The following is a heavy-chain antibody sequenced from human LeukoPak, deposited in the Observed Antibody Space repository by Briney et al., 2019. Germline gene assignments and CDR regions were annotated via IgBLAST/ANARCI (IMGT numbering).Heavy chain of an antibody. J-gene: IGHJ5*02. D-gene: IGHD6-19*01. V-gene: IGHV4-4*08. CDR3: ARLQWLVRSWFDP. CDR2: IYPTGNTN. Sequence: SETLSLTCTVSGGSLGGYYWSWIRQTPGKGLEYIGYIYPTGNTNGNTNYNPSLKSRVTISVDTSKNQFSLNLTSVTAAVTAKYYCARLQWLVRSWFDPWGQGTLVIVSS. CDR1: GGSLGGYY.